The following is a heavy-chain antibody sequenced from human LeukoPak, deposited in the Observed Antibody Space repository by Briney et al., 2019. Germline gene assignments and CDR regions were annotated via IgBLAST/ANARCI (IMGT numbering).Heavy chain of an antibody. CDR1: GGSISTYY. D-gene: IGHD5-24*01. Sequence: SSETLSLTCTVSGGSISTYYWSWIRQPPGKGLEWIGYIYYRGNTNYNPSLQSRVSISVDTSKNQFSLKLTSVTAADTAVYYCARLARDAYNYDACDTWGQGTMVTVSS. V-gene: IGHV4-59*08. CDR2: IYYRGNT. J-gene: IGHJ3*02. CDR3: ARLARDAYNYDACDT.